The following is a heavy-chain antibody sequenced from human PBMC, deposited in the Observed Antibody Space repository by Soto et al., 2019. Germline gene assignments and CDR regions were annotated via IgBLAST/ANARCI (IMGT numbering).Heavy chain of an antibody. Sequence: PGGSLRLSCAASGFTFSSYWMRWVRQAPGKGLVWVSRINSDGSSTSYADSVKGRFTISRDNAKNTLYLQMNSLRAEDTAVYYCARDHRYCSGGSCYYYGMDVWGQGTTVTVSS. CDR3: ARDHRYCSGGSCYYYGMDV. D-gene: IGHD2-15*01. CDR2: INSDGSST. V-gene: IGHV3-74*01. J-gene: IGHJ6*02. CDR1: GFTFSSYW.